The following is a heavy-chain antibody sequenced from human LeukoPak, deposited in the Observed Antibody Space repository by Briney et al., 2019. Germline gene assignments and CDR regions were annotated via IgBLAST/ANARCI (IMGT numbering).Heavy chain of an antibody. D-gene: IGHD7-27*01. CDR1: GFAFSTYA. CDR3: TTESNWGSDY. V-gene: IGHV3-23*01. Sequence: GGSLRLSCAASGFAFSTYAMSWVRQAPGKGLEWVSSISGSGSNTYYADSVKGQFTISRDSSKNTLYLQMNSLKTEDTAVYYCTTESNWGSDYWGQGTLVTVSS. CDR2: ISGSGSNT. J-gene: IGHJ4*02.